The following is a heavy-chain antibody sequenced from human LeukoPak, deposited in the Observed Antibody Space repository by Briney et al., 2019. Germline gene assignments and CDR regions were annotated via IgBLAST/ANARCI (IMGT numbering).Heavy chain of an antibody. CDR1: GCAITSGNYY. Sequence: PSDNLSLTCTVSGCAITSGNYYWSWILRPAEQELECIRRLYTNGDTDYIRSLQSRLTISLHTSNNQFSLTLTSVTAADTAVYFCPRDMGGIPMVRGVSLPMKNNWFDPWGQGMQVIVSS. J-gene: IGHJ5*02. CDR3: PRDMGGIPMVRGVSLPMKNNWFDP. V-gene: IGHV4-61*02. D-gene: IGHD3-10*01. CDR2: LYTNGDT.